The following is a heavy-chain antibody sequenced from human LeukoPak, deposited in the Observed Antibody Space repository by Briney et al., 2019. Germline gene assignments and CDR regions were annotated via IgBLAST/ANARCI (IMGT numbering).Heavy chain of an antibody. CDR1: GGSISSGDYY. D-gene: IGHD3-10*01. J-gene: IGHJ6*02. V-gene: IGHV4-30-4*01. CDR3: ARGSFPNYYGSGYYYGMDV. Sequence: SETLSLTCTVSGGSISSGDYYWSWIRQPPGKGLEWIGYIYYSGSTYYNPSLKSRVTISVDTSKNQFSLKLSSVTAADTAVYYCARGSFPNYYGSGYYYGMDVWGQGTTVTVSS. CDR2: IYYSGST.